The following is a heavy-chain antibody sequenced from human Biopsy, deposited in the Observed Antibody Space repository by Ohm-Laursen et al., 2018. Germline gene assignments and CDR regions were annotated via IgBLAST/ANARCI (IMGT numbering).Heavy chain of an antibody. Sequence: ASVKVSCKASSYTFTDYNIHWMLQAPGPGLEWLGYINCKTGATNYAQKFQGTVTMTRVTSISTAYLALGSLRSADTAIYYCARDPLNGHKHFDYWGQGSLVTVSS. J-gene: IGHJ4*02. CDR2: INCKTGAT. CDR3: ARDPLNGHKHFDY. CDR1: SYTFTDYN. D-gene: IGHD2-8*01. V-gene: IGHV1-2*02.